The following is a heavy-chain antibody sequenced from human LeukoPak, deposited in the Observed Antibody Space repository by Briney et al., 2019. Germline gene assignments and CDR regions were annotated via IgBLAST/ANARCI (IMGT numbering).Heavy chain of an antibody. V-gene: IGHV1-69*04. J-gene: IGHJ4*02. D-gene: IGHD6-19*01. CDR2: IIPILGIA. CDR3: ARAGYSSGWTIDY. Sequence: SVKVSCKASGGTFSSYAISWVRQAPGQGLEWMGRIIPILGIANYAQKFQGRVTITADKSTSTAYMELSSLRSEDTAVYSCARAGYSSGWTIDYWGQGTLVTVSS. CDR1: GGTFSSYA.